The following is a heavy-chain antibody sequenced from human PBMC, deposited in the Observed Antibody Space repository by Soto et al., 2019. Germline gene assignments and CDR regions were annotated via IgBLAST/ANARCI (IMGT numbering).Heavy chain of an antibody. J-gene: IGHJ4*02. V-gene: IGHV1-69*12. CDR1: GGTFSSYA. CDR3: ARESRYCSGGSCYFLRGIDY. Sequence: QVQLVQSGAEVKKPGSSVKVSRKASGGTFSSYAISWVRQAPGQGLELMGGIIPIFGTADYAQKFQGRVTITADESTSTAYMELSSLRSEDTAVYYCARESRYCSGGSCYFLRGIDYWGQGTLVTVSS. D-gene: IGHD2-15*01. CDR2: IIPIFGTA.